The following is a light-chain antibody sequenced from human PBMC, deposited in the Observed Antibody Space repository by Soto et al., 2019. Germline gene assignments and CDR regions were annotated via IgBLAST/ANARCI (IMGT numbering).Light chain of an antibody. V-gene: IGLV2-14*01. CDR1: SSDIGGYNY. Sequence: QSALTQPAAVSGSPGQSITISCIGTSSDIGGYNYVSWYQQHPGKAPKLLISEVSNRPSGVSNRFSGSKSGNTASLTISGLQAEDEADYYCCSYAGSVVFGGGTKLTVL. CDR3: CSYAGSVV. J-gene: IGLJ2*01. CDR2: EVS.